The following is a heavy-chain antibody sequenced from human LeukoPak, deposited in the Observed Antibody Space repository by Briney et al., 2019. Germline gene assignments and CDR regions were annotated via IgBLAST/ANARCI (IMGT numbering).Heavy chain of an antibody. D-gene: IGHD3-10*01. CDR3: ARHSPNLWFGETHPLYFDY. CDR2: IQQDGSAK. V-gene: IGHV3-7*02. CDR1: GFNFSNYW. J-gene: IGHJ4*02. Sequence: AGGSLRLSCAVSGFNFSNYWMTWVRQAPGKGLEWVANIQQDGSAKVYVDSVKGRFTISRDNAKNSLFLQMNSLRAEDTAVYYCARHSPNLWFGETHPLYFDYWGQGTLVTVSS.